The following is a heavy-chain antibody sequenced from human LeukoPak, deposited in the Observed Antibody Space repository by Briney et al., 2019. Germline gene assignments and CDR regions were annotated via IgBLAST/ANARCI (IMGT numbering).Heavy chain of an antibody. CDR1: GYSISSGYY. Sequence: SETLSLTCAVSGYSISSGYYWGWIRQPPGKGLEWIGSIYHSGSTYYNPSLKSRVTISVDTSKNQFSLKLSSVTAADTAVYYCARQTEGGLFYSWFDPWGQGTLVTVSS. V-gene: IGHV4-38-2*01. CDR3: ARQTEGGLFYSWFDP. D-gene: IGHD2-8*01. CDR2: IYHSGST. J-gene: IGHJ5*02.